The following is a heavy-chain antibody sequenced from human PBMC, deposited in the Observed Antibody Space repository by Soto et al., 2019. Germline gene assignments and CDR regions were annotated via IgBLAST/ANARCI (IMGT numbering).Heavy chain of an antibody. Sequence: VQLVESGGGLVQPGGYLRLSCAASGFTFSPFWMHWVRQVPGKGPVWVSRINSDGNSTSYADSVKGRFTISRDNAKNTLYLQMNSLRAEDTAVYYCARGSNHFDYWGQGTLVTVSS. CDR3: ARGSNHFDY. CDR2: INSDGNST. J-gene: IGHJ4*02. V-gene: IGHV3-74*01. D-gene: IGHD4-4*01. CDR1: GFTFSPFW.